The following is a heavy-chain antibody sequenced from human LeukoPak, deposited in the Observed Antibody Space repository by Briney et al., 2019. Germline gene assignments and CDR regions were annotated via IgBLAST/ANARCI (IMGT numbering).Heavy chain of an antibody. Sequence: GASVKVSCKASGYTFTGYYMHWVRQAPGQGLEWMGWINPNSGGTNYAQKFQGRVTMARDTSISTAYMELSRLRSDDTAVYYCARDRVGFSYGSRDYYMDVWGKGTTVTVSS. CDR2: INPNSGGT. J-gene: IGHJ6*03. V-gene: IGHV1-2*02. D-gene: IGHD5-18*01. CDR1: GYTFTGYY. CDR3: ARDRVGFSYGSRDYYMDV.